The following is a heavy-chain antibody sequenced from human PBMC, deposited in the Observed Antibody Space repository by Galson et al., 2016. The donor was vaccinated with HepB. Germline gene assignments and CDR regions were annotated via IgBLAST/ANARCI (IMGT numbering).Heavy chain of an antibody. CDR1: GFSLSTSGEG. D-gene: IGHD1/OR15-1a*01. CDR3: AHSPLPWNNGFDI. J-gene: IGHJ3*02. CDR2: IYWNDDT. V-gene: IGHV2-5*01. Sequence: PALVKPTQTLTLTCTFSGFSLSTSGEGAGWIRQPPGKALEWLASIYWNDDTRYSPSLKSRLTITKDTSKNQVVLTLTNIDPVDTATYYCAHSPLPWNNGFDIWGQGTMVTVSS.